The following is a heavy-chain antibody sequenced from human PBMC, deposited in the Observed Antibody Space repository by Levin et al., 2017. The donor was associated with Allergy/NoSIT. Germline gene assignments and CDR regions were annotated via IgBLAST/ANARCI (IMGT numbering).Heavy chain of an antibody. J-gene: IGHJ4*02. D-gene: IGHD3-16*02. Sequence: PGESLKISCKASGYTFTSYGISWVRQAPGQGLEWMGWISAYNGNTNYAQKLQGRVTMTTDTSTSTAYMELRSLRSDDTAVYYCAMDLPAITCGGVIVSFDYWGQGTLVTVSS. CDR2: ISAYNGNT. CDR1: GYTFTSYG. CDR3: AMDLPAITCGGVIVSFDY. V-gene: IGHV1-18*01.